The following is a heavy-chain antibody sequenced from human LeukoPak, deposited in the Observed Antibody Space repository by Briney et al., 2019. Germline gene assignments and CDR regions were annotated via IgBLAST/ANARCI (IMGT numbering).Heavy chain of an antibody. CDR1: GFTFSSYG. CDR3: AKDIGSIAVAGTGYYFDY. CDR2: IRYDGSNK. J-gene: IGHJ4*02. D-gene: IGHD6-19*01. V-gene: IGHV3-30*02. Sequence: GGSLRLSCAASGFTFSSYGMHWVRQAPGKGLEWVAFIRYDGSNKYYADSVKGRFTISRDNSKNTLYLQMNSLRAEDTAVYYCAKDIGSIAVAGTGYYFDYWGQGTLVTVSS.